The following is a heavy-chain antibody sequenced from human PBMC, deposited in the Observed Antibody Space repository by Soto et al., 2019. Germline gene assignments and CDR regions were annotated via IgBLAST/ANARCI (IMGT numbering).Heavy chain of an antibody. CDR3: ARGPSGDKVDY. J-gene: IGHJ4*02. D-gene: IGHD7-27*01. CDR2: IYNGGST. Sequence: QVQLQESGPGLVKPSETLSLTCTVAGGSISNVNYCWSWIRQSPDKGLEWSGHIYNGGSTYNNPSLTSRVTISVHTSKNQFSLKLSSVSAADTAVYYCARGPSGDKVDYWGQGTLVTVSS. V-gene: IGHV4-30-4*01. CDR1: GGSISNVNYC.